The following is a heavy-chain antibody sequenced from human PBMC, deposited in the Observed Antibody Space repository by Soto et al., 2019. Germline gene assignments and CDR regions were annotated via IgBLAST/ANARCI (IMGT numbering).Heavy chain of an antibody. CDR2: IYPGDSDT. J-gene: IGHJ3*01. CDR3: ARLPGVRGVFDGFNV. D-gene: IGHD3-10*01. V-gene: IGHV5-51*01. CDR1: GYSFAGYW. Sequence: PGESLKISCKGSGYSFAGYWIGWVRQMPGKGLDWMGVIYPGDSDTRYSPSFHGQVTISADKSISTAYLQWCSLKASDTAMYFCARLPGVRGVFDGFNVWGQGTMVTVSS.